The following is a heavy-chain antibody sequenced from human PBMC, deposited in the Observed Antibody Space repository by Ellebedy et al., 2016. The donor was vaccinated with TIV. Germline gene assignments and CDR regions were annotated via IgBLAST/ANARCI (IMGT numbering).Heavy chain of an antibody. CDR1: GGTLRSYG. V-gene: IGHV1-69*04. J-gene: IGHJ4*02. CDR3: ATGPPKWEVPLDLDS. Sequence: ASVKVSCKAYGGTLRSYGISWVRQAPGLGLEWMGRIIPIVEITIYAQRFQDRVTISEDNFTNTVYMEMSSLRSEDTAMYYCATGPPKWEVPLDLDSWGQGTLVTVSS. CDR2: IIPIVEIT. D-gene: IGHD1-26*01.